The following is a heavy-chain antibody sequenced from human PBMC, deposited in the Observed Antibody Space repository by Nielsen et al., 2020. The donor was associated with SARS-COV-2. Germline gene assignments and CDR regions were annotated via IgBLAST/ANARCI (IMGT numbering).Heavy chain of an antibody. Sequence: WIRQPPGKGLEWVANIKQDGSEKYYVDSVKGRFTISRDNAKNSLYLQMNSLRAEDTALYYCASGGGDYGGNPYYYGMDVWGQGTTVTVSS. V-gene: IGHV3-7*03. CDR3: ASGGGDYGGNPYYYGMDV. CDR2: IKQDGSEK. J-gene: IGHJ6*02. D-gene: IGHD4-23*01.